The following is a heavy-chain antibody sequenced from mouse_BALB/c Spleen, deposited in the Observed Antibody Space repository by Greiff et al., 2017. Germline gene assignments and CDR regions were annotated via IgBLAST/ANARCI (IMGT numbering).Heavy chain of an antibody. D-gene: IGHD2-4*01. CDR2: ISSGGSYT. J-gene: IGHJ4*01. V-gene: IGHV5-6*01. Sequence: VQLKESGGDLVKPGGSLKLSCAASGFTFSSYGMSWVRQTPDKRLEWVATISSGGSYTYYPDSVKGRFTISRDNAKNTLYLQMSSLKSEDTAMYYCARLGMITTSAMDYWGQGTSVTVSS. CDR3: ARLGMITTSAMDY. CDR1: GFTFSSYG.